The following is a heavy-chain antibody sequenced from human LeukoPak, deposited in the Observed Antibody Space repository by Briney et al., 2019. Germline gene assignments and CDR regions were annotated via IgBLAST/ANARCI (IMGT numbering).Heavy chain of an antibody. CDR3: ARGDYYYYYYMDV. CDR2: IYYSGST. Sequence: TSETLSLTCTVPGGFISSGGYYWSWIRQHPGKGLEWIGYIYYSGSTYYNPSLKSRVTISVDTSKNQFSLKLSSVTAADTAVYYCARGDYYYYYYMDVWGKGTTVTVSS. CDR1: GGFISSGGYY. J-gene: IGHJ6*03. V-gene: IGHV4-31*03.